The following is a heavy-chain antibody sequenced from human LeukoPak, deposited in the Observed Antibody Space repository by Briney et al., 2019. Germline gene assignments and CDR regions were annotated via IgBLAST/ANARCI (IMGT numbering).Heavy chain of an antibody. CDR2: IYYSGST. V-gene: IGHV4-61*08. Sequence: ASQTLSLTCTVSGGYISSGGYYWSWIRQPPGKGLEWIGYIYYSGSTNYNPSLKSRVTISVDTSKNQFSLKLSSVTAADTAVYYCARAPYSSGWYGSNWFDPWGQGTLVTVSS. CDR3: ARAPYSSGWYGSNWFDP. J-gene: IGHJ5*02. CDR1: GGYISSGGYY. D-gene: IGHD6-19*01.